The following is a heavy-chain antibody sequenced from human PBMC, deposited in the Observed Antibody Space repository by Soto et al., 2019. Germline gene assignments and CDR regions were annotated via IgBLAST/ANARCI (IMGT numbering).Heavy chain of an antibody. D-gene: IGHD6-19*01. J-gene: IGHJ4*02. Sequence: QVQLVHSGAEVKKPGASVKISCRPSGYTFISYYIHWVRQTPGQGLEWLGIINPSGGRTTPAQNFQGRVTMTRDTSTVYMELSSLRSEDTGVYYCVRGGHGSGWPFDHWGQGTLVTVSS. CDR2: INPSGGRT. CDR1: GYTFISYY. V-gene: IGHV1-46*01. CDR3: VRGGHGSGWPFDH.